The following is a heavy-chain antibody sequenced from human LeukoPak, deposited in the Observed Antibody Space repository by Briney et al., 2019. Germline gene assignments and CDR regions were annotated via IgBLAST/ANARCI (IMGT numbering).Heavy chain of an antibody. CDR1: GYTFTSYG. Sequence: ASVKVSCKASGYTFTSYGISWVRQAPGQGLERMGWISAYNGNTNYAQKLQGRVTMTTDTSTSTAYMELKSLRSDDTAVYYCARTLYDFWSGYYSNWFDPWGQGTLVTVSS. V-gene: IGHV1-18*01. D-gene: IGHD3-3*01. CDR2: ISAYNGNT. J-gene: IGHJ5*02. CDR3: ARTLYDFWSGYYSNWFDP.